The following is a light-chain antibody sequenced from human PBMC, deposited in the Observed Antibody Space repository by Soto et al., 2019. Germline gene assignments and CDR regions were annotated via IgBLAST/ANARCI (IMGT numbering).Light chain of an antibody. CDR2: GAS. Sequence: EIVLTQSPGTLSLSPGERATLSCRASQSVSSSYLAWYQQKPGQAPRLLIYGASSRATGIPDRFSGSGYGTDFTLTISRLEPEDFAVYYCQQYGRSTTYTFGQGTKLEIK. V-gene: IGKV3-20*01. CDR1: QSVSSSY. J-gene: IGKJ2*01. CDR3: QQYGRSTTYT.